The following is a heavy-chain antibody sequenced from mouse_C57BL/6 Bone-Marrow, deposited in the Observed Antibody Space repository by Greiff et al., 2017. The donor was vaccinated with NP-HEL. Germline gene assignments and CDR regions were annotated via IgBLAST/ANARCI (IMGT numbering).Heavy chain of an antibody. D-gene: IGHD1-1*01. V-gene: IGHV1-76*01. CDR3: ARSRHYYGSFMDY. CDR1: GYTFTDYY. Sequence: QVQLQQSGAELVRPGASVKLSCKASGYTFTDYYINWVKQRPGQGLEWIARIYPGSGNTYYNEKFKGKATLTAEKSSSTAYMQLSSLTSEDSAVYFCARSRHYYGSFMDYWGQGTSVTVSS. CDR2: IYPGSGNT. J-gene: IGHJ4*01.